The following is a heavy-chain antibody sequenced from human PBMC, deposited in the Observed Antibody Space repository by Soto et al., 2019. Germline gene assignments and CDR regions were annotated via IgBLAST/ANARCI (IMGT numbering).Heavy chain of an antibody. D-gene: IGHD2-15*01. Sequence: ASLKVSCKASGCTFTSYYMHWVRQAPGQGLEWMGIINPSGGSTSYAQKFQGRVTMTRDTSTSTVYMELSSLRSEDTAVYYCASSPVLTPKAFDIWGQGTMVTVSS. CDR2: INPSGGST. CDR1: GCTFTSYY. J-gene: IGHJ3*02. V-gene: IGHV1-46*01. CDR3: ASSPVLTPKAFDI.